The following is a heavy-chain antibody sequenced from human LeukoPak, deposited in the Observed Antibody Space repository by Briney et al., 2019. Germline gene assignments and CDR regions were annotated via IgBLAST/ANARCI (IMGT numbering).Heavy chain of an antibody. CDR1: GYTFNHHG. J-gene: IGHJ4*02. Sequence: ASVKVSCKGSGYTFNHHGISWVRQAPGQGLERMGWISCYNGDTHYAQKFQGRVTMTTDTSTATAYMEIRSLGSDDTAIYYCARDPSNTSGFYAYFDFWGQGTLVTVSS. D-gene: IGHD6-19*01. CDR2: ISCYNGDT. CDR3: ARDPSNTSGFYAYFDF. V-gene: IGHV1-18*01.